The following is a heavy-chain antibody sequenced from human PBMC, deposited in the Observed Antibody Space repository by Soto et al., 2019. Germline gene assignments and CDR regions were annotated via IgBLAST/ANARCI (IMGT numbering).Heavy chain of an antibody. J-gene: IGHJ6*02. CDR1: GGTFSSYA. D-gene: IGHD7-27*01. CDR2: IIPIFGTA. Sequence: QVQLVQSGAEVKKPGSSVKVSCKASGGTFSSYAISWVRQAPGQGLEWMGWIIPIFGTANYAQKFQGRVTITADESTRTAYLELSSLRSEDTAVYYGARQSFLPTGVRNGMDVWGQGTTVTVSS. V-gene: IGHV1-69*01. CDR3: ARQSFLPTGVRNGMDV.